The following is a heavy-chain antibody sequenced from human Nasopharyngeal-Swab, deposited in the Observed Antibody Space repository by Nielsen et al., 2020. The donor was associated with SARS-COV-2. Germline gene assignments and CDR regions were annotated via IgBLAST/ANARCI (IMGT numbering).Heavy chain of an antibody. CDR3: ARVVPARVTFDY. D-gene: IGHD5-18*01. J-gene: IGHJ4*02. CDR1: GDSISSSGYY. Sequence: SETLSLTSSVSGDSISSSGYYWGWVRQPPGKGLEWIGRLYYTGDTYYNPSLRGRVTLSVDTSKNQVSLKLSSVTAADTAIYYCARVVPARVTFDYWGQGLLVTVSS. V-gene: IGHV4-39*07. CDR2: LYYTGDT.